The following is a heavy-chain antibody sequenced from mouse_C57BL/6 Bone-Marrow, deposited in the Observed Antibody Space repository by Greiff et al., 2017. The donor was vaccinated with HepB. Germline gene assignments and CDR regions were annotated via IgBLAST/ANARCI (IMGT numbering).Heavy chain of an antibody. CDR2: IDPSDSYT. Sequence: VQLQQPGAELVMPGASVKLSCKASGYTFTSYWMHWVKQRPGQGLEWIGEIDPSDSYTNYNQKFKGKSTLTVDKSSSTAYMQLSSLTAEDSAVYYCARDSIYDGYYNDYWVQGTTLTVSS. D-gene: IGHD2-3*01. CDR1: GYTFTSYW. CDR3: ARDSIYDGYYNDY. J-gene: IGHJ2*01. V-gene: IGHV1-69*01.